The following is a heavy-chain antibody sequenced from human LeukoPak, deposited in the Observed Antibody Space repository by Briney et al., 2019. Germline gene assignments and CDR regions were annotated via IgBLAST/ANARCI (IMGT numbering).Heavy chain of an antibody. J-gene: IGHJ6*02. Sequence: GGALQSSFKGSGCSFTSYWSGWGRRMPGKGGEGRGIIYPGDSDPTYSPSFQGQVTLSAHKSISTAYLQWSSLKASDTAMYYCARGSLFFGYGMDVWGQGTTVTVSS. V-gene: IGHV5-51*01. D-gene: IGHD2-21*01. CDR1: GCSFTSYW. CDR2: IYPGDSDP. CDR3: ARGSLFFGYGMDV.